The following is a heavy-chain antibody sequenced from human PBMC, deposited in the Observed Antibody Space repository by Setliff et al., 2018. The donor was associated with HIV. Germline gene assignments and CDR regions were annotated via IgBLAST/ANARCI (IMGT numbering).Heavy chain of an antibody. D-gene: IGHD1-1*01. CDR1: GGSMSRVY. V-gene: IGHV4-4*08. Sequence: LSLTCSVSGGSMSRVYWTWIRQPPGKGLEWIGYVSASGTTKYNPSLQSRVTISGDSSKNQFSLRLSSVTAADTAVYYCAKEGSWNDDSGAFNIWGQGTMVTVSS. CDR3: AKEGSWNDDSGAFNI. J-gene: IGHJ3*02. CDR2: VSASGTT.